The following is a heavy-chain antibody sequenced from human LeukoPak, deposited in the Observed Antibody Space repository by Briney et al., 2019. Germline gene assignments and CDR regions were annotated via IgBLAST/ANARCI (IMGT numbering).Heavy chain of an antibody. D-gene: IGHD1-1*01. CDR2: IKEDGSET. Sequence: PGGSLRLSCAASGFTLGSYWMTWVRQAPRKGLEWAAAIKEDGSETYYVDSVKGRFTISRDNAKNSQYLQMSSLRAEDTAAYYCARTTYGDYWGQGTLVTVSS. CDR1: GFTLGSYW. CDR3: ARTTYGDY. J-gene: IGHJ4*02. V-gene: IGHV3-7*02.